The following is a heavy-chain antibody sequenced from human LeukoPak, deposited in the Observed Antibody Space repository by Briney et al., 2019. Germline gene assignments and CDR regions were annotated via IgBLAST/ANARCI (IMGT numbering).Heavy chain of an antibody. J-gene: IGHJ4*02. D-gene: IGHD4-11*01. Sequence: PSETLSLTCTVSGGSISSSSYYWGWIRQPRGKGLEWIGSIYYSGTTYYNPSLKSRVTISVDTSKNQFSLNLSSVTAADTAVYYCARPAVKYSNYYFDYWGQGTLVTVSS. CDR3: ARPAVKYSNYYFDY. CDR1: GGSISSSSYY. CDR2: IYYSGTT. V-gene: IGHV4-39*01.